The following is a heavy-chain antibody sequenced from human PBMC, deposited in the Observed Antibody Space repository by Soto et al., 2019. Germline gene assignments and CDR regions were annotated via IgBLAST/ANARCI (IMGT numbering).Heavy chain of an antibody. CDR2: ARNKVSGYTT. D-gene: IGHD2-8*01. Sequence: DLYMHRISKNTAKGLEWVGRARNKVSGYTTAYAASVKGRFTISRDDSKNSLFLQMNSLKTEDSAVYFCARLMDKSFGLCGQRLLVTGSS. J-gene: IGHJ5*02. CDR1: DLY. CDR3: ARLMDKSFGL. V-gene: IGHV3-72*01.